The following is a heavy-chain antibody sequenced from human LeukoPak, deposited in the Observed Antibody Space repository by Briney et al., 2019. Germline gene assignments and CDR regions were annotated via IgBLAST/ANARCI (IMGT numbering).Heavy chain of an antibody. D-gene: IGHD1-26*01. J-gene: IGHJ6*02. V-gene: IGHV3-33*01. CDR3: ARDSGWELLSPHSMDA. Sequence: GGSLRLSCSASGFTLSSYGMHWVRQAPGKGLEWVAVIWYDGSNKYYADSVKGRFTIFRDNSKNTLYLQMNSLRAEDTAVYYCARDSGWELLSPHSMDAWGQGTTVTVSS. CDR1: GFTLSSYG. CDR2: IWYDGSNK.